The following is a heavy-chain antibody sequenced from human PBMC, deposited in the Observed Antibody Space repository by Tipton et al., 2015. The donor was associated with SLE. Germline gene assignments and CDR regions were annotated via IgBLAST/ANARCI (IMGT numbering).Heavy chain of an antibody. CDR3: ARSSRDAFDI. V-gene: IGHV4-59*12. CDR2: IYYSGST. CDR1: GGSISSYY. Sequence: TLSLTCTVSGGSISSYYWSWIRQPPGKGLEWIGYIYYSGSTNYNPSLKSRVTISVDTSKNQFSLKLSSVTAADTAVYYCARSSRDAFDIWGQGTMVTVSS. D-gene: IGHD3-10*01. J-gene: IGHJ3*02.